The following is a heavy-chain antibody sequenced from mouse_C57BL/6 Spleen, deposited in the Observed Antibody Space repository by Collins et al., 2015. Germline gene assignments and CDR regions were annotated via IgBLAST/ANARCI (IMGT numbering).Heavy chain of an antibody. Sequence: QVQLQQSGPELVKPGASVKISCKASGYAFSSSWMNWVKQRPGKGLEWIGRIYPGDGNTDYNGKFKGKATLTVDKSSSTAYMELRSLTSEDTAVYYCARRNYGLDYWGQGTTLTVSS. CDR2: IYPGDGNT. J-gene: IGHJ2*01. D-gene: IGHD1-2*01. V-gene: IGHV1-82*01. CDR1: GYAFSSSW. CDR3: ARRNYGLDY.